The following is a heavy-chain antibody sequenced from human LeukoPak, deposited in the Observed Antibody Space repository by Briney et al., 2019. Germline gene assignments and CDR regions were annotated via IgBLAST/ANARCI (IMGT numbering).Heavy chain of an antibody. Sequence: GGSLRLSCAASGFTFSSYEMNWVRQAPGKGLEWVSYISGGSNIIHYADSVRGRFTISRDDAKNSLYLQMNSLRAEDTAVYYCARGWPGGAARYSYWGQGTLVTVSS. D-gene: IGHD6-6*01. CDR1: GFTFSSYE. V-gene: IGHV3-48*03. CDR3: ARGWPGGAARYSY. CDR2: ISGGSNII. J-gene: IGHJ4*02.